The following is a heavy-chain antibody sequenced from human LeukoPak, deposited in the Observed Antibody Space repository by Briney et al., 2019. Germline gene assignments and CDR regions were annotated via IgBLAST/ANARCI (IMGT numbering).Heavy chain of an antibody. Sequence: GGSLRLSCAASGFTFSTYTMNWVRQAPGKGLQWVSSISSTSSYIYYADSVKGRFTISRDNAKNSLYLQLNSLRAEDTAVYYCASEAAVAVSDYWGQGTLVTVSS. CDR2: ISSTSSYI. V-gene: IGHV3-21*01. D-gene: IGHD6-19*01. J-gene: IGHJ4*02. CDR1: GFTFSTYT. CDR3: ASEAAVAVSDY.